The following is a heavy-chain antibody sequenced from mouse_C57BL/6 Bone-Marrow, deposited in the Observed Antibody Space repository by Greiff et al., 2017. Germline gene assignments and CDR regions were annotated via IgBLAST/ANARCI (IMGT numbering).Heavy chain of an antibody. CDR1: GFSFNTYA. J-gene: IGHJ4*01. V-gene: IGHV10-1*01. D-gene: IGHD2-12*01. CDR3: VRRGRHYAMDY. Sequence: EVQLLESGGGLVQPKGSLKLSCAASGFSFNTYAMNWVRQAPGKGLEWVARIRSKSNNYATYYADSVKDRFTISRDDSESMLYLQMSNLKTEDTAMYYCVRRGRHYAMDYWGQGTSVTVSS. CDR2: IRSKSNNYAT.